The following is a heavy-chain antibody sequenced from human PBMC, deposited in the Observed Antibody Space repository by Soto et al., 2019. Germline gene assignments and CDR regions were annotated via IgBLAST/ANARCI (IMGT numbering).Heavy chain of an antibody. D-gene: IGHD3-10*01. CDR2: INQDGSAT. CDR3: AKDNIDAYYYY. V-gene: IGHV3-7*01. J-gene: IGHJ4*02. Sequence: EVQLVESGGGLDQPGGSLRLSCAASGFTFSSYWMTWVRQAPGKGLEWVANINQDGSATYYVGSVRGRFTISRDNAKNSLYLQMHSLRAEDAAVYYCAKDNIDAYYYYWGQGTLVTVSS. CDR1: GFTFSSYW.